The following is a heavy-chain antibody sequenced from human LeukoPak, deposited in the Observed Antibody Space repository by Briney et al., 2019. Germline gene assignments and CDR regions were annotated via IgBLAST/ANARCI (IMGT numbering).Heavy chain of an antibody. CDR2: IYTSGST. CDR1: GYSISSGYY. J-gene: IGHJ5*02. Sequence: SETLSLTCSVSGYSISSGYYWSWIRQPAGKGLEWIGRIYTSGSTNYNPSPKSRVTMSVDTSKNQFSLKLSSVTAADTAVYYCAREQEVMIVVVARNWFDPWGQGTLVTVSS. V-gene: IGHV4-4*07. D-gene: IGHD3-22*01. CDR3: AREQEVMIVVVARNWFDP.